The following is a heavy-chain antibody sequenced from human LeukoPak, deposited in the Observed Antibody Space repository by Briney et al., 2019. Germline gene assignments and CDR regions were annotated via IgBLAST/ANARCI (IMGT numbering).Heavy chain of an antibody. CDR3: ASSSGPTRQESSGGIDY. CDR1: GGSISSYY. J-gene: IGHJ4*02. Sequence: SETLSLTCTVSGGSISSYYWSWIRQPPGKGLEWIGYIYYSGSTNYNPSLKSRVTISVDTSKNQFSLKLSSVTAADTAVYYCASSSGPTRQESSGGIDYWGQGTLVTVSS. CDR2: IYYSGST. V-gene: IGHV4-59*01. D-gene: IGHD6-25*01.